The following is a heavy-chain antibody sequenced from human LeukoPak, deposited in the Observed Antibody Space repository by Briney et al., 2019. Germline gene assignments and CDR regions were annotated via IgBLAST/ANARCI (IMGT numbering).Heavy chain of an antibody. CDR2: IYTSGST. V-gene: IGHV4-61*02. J-gene: IGHJ3*02. CDR1: GGSISSGSYY. D-gene: IGHD1-20*01. Sequence: SQTLSLTCTVSGGSISSGSYYWSWIRQPAGKGLGWIGRIYTSGSTNYNPSLKSRVTISVDTSKNQFSLKLSSVTAVDTAVYYCARGITGTPGAFDIWGQGTMVTVSS. CDR3: ARGITGTPGAFDI.